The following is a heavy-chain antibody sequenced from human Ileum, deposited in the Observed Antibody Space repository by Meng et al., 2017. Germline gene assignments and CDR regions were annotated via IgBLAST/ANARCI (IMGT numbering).Heavy chain of an antibody. J-gene: IGHJ4*02. CDR1: VSSNSSGNG. V-gene: IGHV4-4*02. Sequence: QEQVQGVLKRSGAQQLSCAVSVSSNSSGNGLTWVRQPPGKGLAGIGDNYLSGSTNNNPGLKSRVTISVDKSKNQVSLKLSAVTAADTAVYYCARGGVSYQRLTRLSNWGQGTLVTVSS. D-gene: IGHD6-25*01. CDR2: NYLSGST. CDR3: ARGGVSYQRLTRLSN.